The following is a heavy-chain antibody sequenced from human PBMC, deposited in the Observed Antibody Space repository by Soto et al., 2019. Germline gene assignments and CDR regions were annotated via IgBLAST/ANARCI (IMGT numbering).Heavy chain of an antibody. D-gene: IGHD6-6*01. CDR2: IYTSGIP. J-gene: IGHJ4*02. CDR3: GRELAEAARALDF. CDR1: DGSFRRYY. Sequence: PSSPHSLTCTVSDGSFRRYYWSWIRQHAGKGRDWVGRIYTSGIPNYHPSLKSRVTMSVDTSSKRVSLKMTSVSARDTGLAFGGRELAEAARALDFWVLGTRVTVS. V-gene: IGHV4-4*07.